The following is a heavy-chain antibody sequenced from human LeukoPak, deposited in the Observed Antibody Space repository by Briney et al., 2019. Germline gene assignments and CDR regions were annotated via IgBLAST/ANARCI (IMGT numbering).Heavy chain of an antibody. CDR1: GLTLSDYW. V-gene: IGHV3-7*04. CDR2: IKQDGSAK. Sequence: PGWSLRLSCAAAGLTLSDYWMTLVRQAPAKGLEWVANIKQDGSAKYYVDSVQGRFTISRDNAKNSLYLQMTSLRAEDTAIYYCVRQYNSSWLQFFDYWGQGTLVTVSS. D-gene: IGHD6-13*01. J-gene: IGHJ4*02. CDR3: VRQYNSSWLQFFDY.